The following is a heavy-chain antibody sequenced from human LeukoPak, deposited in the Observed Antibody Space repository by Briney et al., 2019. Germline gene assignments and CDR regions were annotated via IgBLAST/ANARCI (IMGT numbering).Heavy chain of an antibody. CDR3: ARGKGEYYSTAFDI. J-gene: IGHJ3*02. V-gene: IGHV3-30-3*01. CDR1: GFTFSSYA. CDR2: ISYDGSNK. Sequence: PGGSLRLSCAASGFTFSSYAMHWVRQAPGKGLEWVAVISYDGSNKYYADSVKGRFTISRDNSKNTLYLQMNSLRAEDTAVYYCARGKGEYYSTAFDIWGQGTMVTVSS. D-gene: IGHD2/OR15-2a*01.